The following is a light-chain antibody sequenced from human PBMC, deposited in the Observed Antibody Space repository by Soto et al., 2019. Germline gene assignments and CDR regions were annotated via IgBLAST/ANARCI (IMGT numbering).Light chain of an antibody. CDR2: SNN. J-gene: IGLJ2*01. CDR1: SSNVGRNT. CDR3: AAWDDSLNAVV. V-gene: IGLV1-44*01. Sequence: QSVLTQPPSASGTPGQRVTISCSGSSSNVGRNTVNWYQQLPGTAPKLLIYSNNHRPSGVPDRFSGSKSGTSASLAISGLQSEDEADYYCAAWDDSLNAVVFGGGTKLTVL.